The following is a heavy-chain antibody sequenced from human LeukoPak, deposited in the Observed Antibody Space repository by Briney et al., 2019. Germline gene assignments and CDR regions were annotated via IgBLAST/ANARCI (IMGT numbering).Heavy chain of an antibody. V-gene: IGHV1-18*01. CDR3: VRDEFEAQAYFDF. J-gene: IGHJ4*02. CDR2: ISAKNGHA. CDR1: GYDFTKFG. Sequence: ASVKVSCKASGYDFTKFGFSWVRQAPGQGLEWMGWISAKNGHANYAQNLQGRVTLTTGTSTTTAYMELRSLRSDDTAVYYCVRDEFEAQAYFDFWGQGTLVTVSS.